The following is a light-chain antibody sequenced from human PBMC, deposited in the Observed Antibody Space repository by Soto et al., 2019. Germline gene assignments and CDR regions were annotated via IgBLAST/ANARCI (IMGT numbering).Light chain of an antibody. CDR3: QQRSNWL. J-gene: IGKJ3*01. V-gene: IGKV3-11*01. CDR1: QSVSNY. CDR2: DAS. Sequence: ENVLTQSPATLSLSPVEIATLSCRASQSVSNYVAWYQQKPGQAPRLLIYDASNRATGIPARFSGSGSGTDFTLTISSLEPEDFAVYYCQQRSNWLLGPGTKVDIK.